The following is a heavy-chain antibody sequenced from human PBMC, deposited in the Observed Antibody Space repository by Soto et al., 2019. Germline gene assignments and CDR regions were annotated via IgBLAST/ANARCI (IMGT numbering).Heavy chain of an antibody. Sequence: QVQLVQSGAEVKKPGASVKVSCKASGYSFISYDISWVRQAPGQGLEWMAWISAYNGNTNHAQKFQGRVTMTTDTSTSTAYMEVSSLRSEDTAVYYCARMRSEAFDMWGQGTVVTVSS. J-gene: IGHJ3*02. CDR2: ISAYNGNT. CDR1: GYSFISYD. CDR3: ARMRSEAFDM. V-gene: IGHV1-18*01.